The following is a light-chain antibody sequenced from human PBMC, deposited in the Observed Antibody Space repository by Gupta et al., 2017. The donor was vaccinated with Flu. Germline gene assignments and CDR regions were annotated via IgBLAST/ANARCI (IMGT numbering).Light chain of an antibody. V-gene: IGLV1-47*01. CDR2: RDS. CDR1: SSNIGSHY. J-gene: IGLJ3*02. CDR3: ETWEDSRGGHVL. Sequence: SVLPQPPSASGTPGQRVTISCSGGSSNIGSHYVHWYQQVPGTAPKLLIYRDSQRHSGVPDRFSGSKSGTSASLAIFGLRAVEEADYYCETWEDSRGGHVLFGGGTTVTVL.